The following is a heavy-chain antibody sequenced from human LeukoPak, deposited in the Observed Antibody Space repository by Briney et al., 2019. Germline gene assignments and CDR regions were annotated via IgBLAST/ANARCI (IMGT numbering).Heavy chain of an antibody. Sequence: GGSLRLSCAGSGFTFSGYGMHWFRQTPGKGLEWVAVIAHDGSRAFYADSVKGRFTISRDNSKNTMSVQMDNLRAEDTAVYYCTRYNNDHFDYWGQGTLVTVSS. V-gene: IGHV3-33*01. CDR3: TRYNNDHFDY. J-gene: IGHJ4*02. CDR1: GFTFSGYG. CDR2: IAHDGSRA. D-gene: IGHD1-14*01.